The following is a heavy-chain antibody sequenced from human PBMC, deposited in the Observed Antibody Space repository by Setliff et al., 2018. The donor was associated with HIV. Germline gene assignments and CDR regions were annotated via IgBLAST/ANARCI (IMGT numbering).Heavy chain of an antibody. CDR2: ITGGGGST. CDR1: GFTFSTYP. CDR3: VKEVKGYFDY. V-gene: IGHV3-23*01. Sequence: PGGSLRLSCVASGFTFSTYPMSWVRQAPGKGLEWVSAITGGGGSTYYAASAKGRFTISRDNSKTTVYLQMNSLRADDTAIYYCVKEVKGYFDYWGQGIQVTVSS. J-gene: IGHJ4*02.